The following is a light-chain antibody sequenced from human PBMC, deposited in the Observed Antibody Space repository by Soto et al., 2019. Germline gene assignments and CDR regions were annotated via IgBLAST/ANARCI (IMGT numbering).Light chain of an antibody. Sequence: DSVLTQSPGTLSLSPGERATLSCRASQSVSSGHLAWYQQKPGQPPRLLIYGASSRVTGIPERFSGAGSGTDFTLTISRLEPEDFAVYFCQQYGASPIVFGQGTKLEIK. CDR1: QSVSSGH. J-gene: IGKJ2*01. CDR2: GAS. CDR3: QQYGASPIV. V-gene: IGKV3-20*01.